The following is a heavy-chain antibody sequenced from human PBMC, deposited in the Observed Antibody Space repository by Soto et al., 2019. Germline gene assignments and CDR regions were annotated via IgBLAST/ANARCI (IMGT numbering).Heavy chain of an antibody. J-gene: IGHJ6*02. CDR1: GFTFSSYD. V-gene: IGHV3-13*04. CDR3: ARGGGYSYGYDYGMDV. D-gene: IGHD5-18*01. Sequence: PGGSLRLSCAASGFTFSSYDMHWVRQATGKGLEWVSAIGTAGDTYYPGSVKGRFTISRENAKNSLYLQMNSLRAGDTAVYYCARGGGYSYGYDYGMDVWGQGTTVTVSS. CDR2: IGTAGDT.